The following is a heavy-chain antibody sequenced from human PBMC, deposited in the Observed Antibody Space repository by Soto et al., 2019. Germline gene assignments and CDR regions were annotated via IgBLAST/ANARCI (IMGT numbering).Heavy chain of an antibody. CDR2: INHSGST. CDR1: GGSFSGYY. Sequence: SETLSLTCAVYGGSFSGYYWSWIRQPPGKGLEWIGEINHSGSTNYNPSLKSRVTISVDTSKNQFSLKLSSVTAADTAVYYCAKDRVGVVGLNWGQGTLVTVSS. D-gene: IGHD2-15*01. CDR3: AKDRVGVVGLN. J-gene: IGHJ4*02. V-gene: IGHV4-34*01.